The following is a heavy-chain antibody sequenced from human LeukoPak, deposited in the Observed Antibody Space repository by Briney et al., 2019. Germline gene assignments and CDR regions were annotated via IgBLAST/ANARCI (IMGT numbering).Heavy chain of an antibody. V-gene: IGHV4-59*01. CDR2: IYYSGST. D-gene: IGHD3-3*01. CDR3: ARGIRIDFWSGYFDY. CDR1: GGSLSSYY. J-gene: IGHJ4*02. Sequence: SETLSLTCTVSGGSLSSYYWSWIRQPPGKGLEWIGYIYYSGSTNYNPSLTSRVTISVDTSKNQFSLKLSSVTAADTAVYYCARGIRIDFWSGYFDYWGQGTLVTVSS.